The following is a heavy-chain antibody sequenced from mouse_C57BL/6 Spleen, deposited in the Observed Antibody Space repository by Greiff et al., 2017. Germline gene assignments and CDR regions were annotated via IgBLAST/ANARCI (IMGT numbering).Heavy chain of an antibody. Sequence: VQLQQPGPVLVKPGASVKMSCKASGYTFTDYCMNWVKQSHGKGLEWIGVINPDNGGTNYNEKFKGKATLTVDKSSSTAYMELNSLTSEDSAVYYGARWYPMDYWGQGTSVTVSS. V-gene: IGHV1-19*01. CDR3: ARWYPMDY. J-gene: IGHJ4*01. CDR2: INPDNGGT. CDR1: GYTFTDYC. D-gene: IGHD1-1*02.